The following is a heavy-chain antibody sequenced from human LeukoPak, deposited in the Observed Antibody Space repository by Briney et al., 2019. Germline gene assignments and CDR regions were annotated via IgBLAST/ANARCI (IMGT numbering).Heavy chain of an antibody. CDR2: ISPSGGST. CDR1: GYTFTSYY. CDR3: ARDQDYYDSSGYKWGYYYYYMDV. Sequence: ASVKVSCKASGYTFTSYYMHWVRQAPGQGLEWMGIISPSGGSTSYAQKFQGRVTMTRDTSTSTVYMELSSLRSEDTAVYYCARDQDYYDSSGYKWGYYYYYMDVWGKGTTLTVSS. V-gene: IGHV1-46*01. J-gene: IGHJ6*03. D-gene: IGHD3-22*01.